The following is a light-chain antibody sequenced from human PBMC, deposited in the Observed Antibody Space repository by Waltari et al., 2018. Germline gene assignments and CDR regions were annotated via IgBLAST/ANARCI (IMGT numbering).Light chain of an antibody. V-gene: IGKV3-20*01. CDR3: QNHERLPAV. CDR1: QSIGRY. J-gene: IGKJ1*01. CDR2: GAS. Sequence: EIVLTQSPGTLSLSPGERATLASRASQSIGRYLVWYQQKPGQAPRLLIYGASSRAAGIPDRFSGSGSGTDFSLTISRLEPEDFAVYYCQNHERLPAVFGQGTKVEIK.